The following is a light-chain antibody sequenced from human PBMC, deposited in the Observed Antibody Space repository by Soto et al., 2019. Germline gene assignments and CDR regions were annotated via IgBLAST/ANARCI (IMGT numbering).Light chain of an antibody. CDR2: LNSDGSH. CDR1: SGHSSYA. J-gene: IGLJ1*01. Sequence: QPVLTQSPSASASLGASVKLTCTLSSGHSSYAIAWHQQQPEKGPRYLMKLNSDGSHSKGDGIPDRFSGSSSGAERYLTISSLQSKDEADYYCQTWGTGIHYVFGTGTKLTVL. CDR3: QTWGTGIHYV. V-gene: IGLV4-69*01.